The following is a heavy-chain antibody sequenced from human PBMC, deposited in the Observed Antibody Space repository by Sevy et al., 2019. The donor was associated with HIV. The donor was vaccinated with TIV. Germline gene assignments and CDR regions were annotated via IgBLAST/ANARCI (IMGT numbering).Heavy chain of an antibody. CDR2: FDPEDGET. Sequence: ASVKVSCKVSGYTLTEFSTHWVRQAPGKGLEWMGSFDPEDGETVYEHNFQGRVSMTEDTSTDTAYMEVISLKFEDTAVYYCATTKDYYDSSGYPFDYWGQGTLVTVSS. V-gene: IGHV1-24*01. D-gene: IGHD3-22*01. CDR1: GYTLTEFS. J-gene: IGHJ4*02. CDR3: ATTKDYYDSSGYPFDY.